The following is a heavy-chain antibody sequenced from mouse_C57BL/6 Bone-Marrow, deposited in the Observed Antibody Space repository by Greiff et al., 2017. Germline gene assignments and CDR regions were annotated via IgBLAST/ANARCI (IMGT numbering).Heavy chain of an antibody. Sequence: EVKLLESGPELVKPGASVKIPCKASGYTFTDYNMDWVKQSHGKSLEWIGDINPNNGGTIYNQKFKGKATLTVDTSSSTADMELRSLTSEDTAVYYCARSDYDQYYFDYWGQGTTLTVSS. V-gene: IGHV1-18*01. J-gene: IGHJ2*01. D-gene: IGHD2-4*01. CDR3: ARSDYDQYYFDY. CDR1: GYTFTDYN. CDR2: INPNNGGT.